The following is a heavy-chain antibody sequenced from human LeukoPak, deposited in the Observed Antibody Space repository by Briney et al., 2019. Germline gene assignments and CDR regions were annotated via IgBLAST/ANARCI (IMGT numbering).Heavy chain of an antibody. J-gene: IGHJ4*02. D-gene: IGHD4-17*01. V-gene: IGHV3-43D*03. CDR3: AKGTLGDYRAGPDY. CDR1: GFIFDDYA. Sequence: GGSLRLSCAASGFIFDDYAMHWVRQVPGKGLEWVSFISWDGGSTYYADSVRGRFTISRDNSKNSLYLQMNSLRAEDTALYYCAKGTLGDYRAGPDYWGRGTLVTVSS. CDR2: ISWDGGST.